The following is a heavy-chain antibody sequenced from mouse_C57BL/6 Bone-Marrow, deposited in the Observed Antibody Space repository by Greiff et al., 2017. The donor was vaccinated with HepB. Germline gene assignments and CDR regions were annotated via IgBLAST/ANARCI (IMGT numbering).Heavy chain of an antibody. CDR1: GYTFTSYW. CDR3: ARGRLDGYWYFDV. D-gene: IGHD2-3*01. V-gene: IGHV1-53*01. CDR2: INPSNGGT. J-gene: IGHJ1*03. Sequence: VQLQQPGTELVKPGASVKLSCKASGYTFTSYWMHWVKQRPGQGLEWIGNINPSNGGTNYNEKFKSKATLTVDKSSSTAYMQLSSLTSEDSAVYYCARGRLDGYWYFDVWGTGTTVTVSS.